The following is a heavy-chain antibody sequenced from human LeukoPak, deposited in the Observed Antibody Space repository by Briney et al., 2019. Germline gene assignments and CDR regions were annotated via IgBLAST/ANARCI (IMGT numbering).Heavy chain of an antibody. CDR1: GGSISSYY. CDR2: IYYSGST. Sequence: RTSETLSLTCTVSGGSISSYYWSWIRQPPGKGLEWIGYIYYSGSTNYNPSLKSRVTISVDTSKNQFSLKLSSVTAADTAVYYCARHRGYYGFYYFGYWGQGTLVTVSS. V-gene: IGHV4-59*08. D-gene: IGHD3-10*01. CDR3: ARHRGYYGFYYFGY. J-gene: IGHJ4*02.